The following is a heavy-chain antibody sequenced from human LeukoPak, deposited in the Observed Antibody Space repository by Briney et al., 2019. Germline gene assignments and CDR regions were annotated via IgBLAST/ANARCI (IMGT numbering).Heavy chain of an antibody. CDR3: ATLGYDIVSNWFDP. V-gene: IGHV3-30-3*01. CDR1: GFTFSSYA. CDR2: ISYDGSNK. Sequence: GRSLRLSCAASGFTFSSYAMHWVRQAPGKGLEWVAVISYDGSNKYYADSVKGRFTISRDNSKNTLYLQMNSLRAEDTAVYYCATLGYDIVSNWFDPWGQGTLATVSS. J-gene: IGHJ5*02. D-gene: IGHD3-9*01.